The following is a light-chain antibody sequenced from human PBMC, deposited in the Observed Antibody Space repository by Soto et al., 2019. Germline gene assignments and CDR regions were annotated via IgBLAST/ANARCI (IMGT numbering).Light chain of an antibody. CDR1: QDIKNW. Sequence: DLQMTQSPSSVSASVGDRVTITCRASQDIKNWLAWYQQKPGKAPKLLIYVASTLESGVPSRFSGSGSGTDFTLTISSLQPEDFATYYCQQADSFPRTFGQGTKLEIK. V-gene: IGKV1-12*01. CDR3: QQADSFPRT. CDR2: VAS. J-gene: IGKJ2*01.